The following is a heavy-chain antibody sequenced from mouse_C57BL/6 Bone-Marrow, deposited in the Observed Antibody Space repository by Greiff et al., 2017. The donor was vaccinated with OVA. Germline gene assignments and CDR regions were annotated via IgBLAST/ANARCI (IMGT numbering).Heavy chain of an antibody. V-gene: IGHV1-22*01. CDR2: INPNNGDT. Sequence: VQLQQSGPELVKPGASVKMSCKASGYTFTDYNMHWVKQSHGKSLEWIGYINPNNGDTSYNQKFKGKATLTVNKSSSTAYMELRSLTSEDSAVYYCARRDGYDYTWFAYWGQGTLVTVSA. CDR1: GYTFTDYN. J-gene: IGHJ3*01. D-gene: IGHD2-4*01. CDR3: ARRDGYDYTWFAY.